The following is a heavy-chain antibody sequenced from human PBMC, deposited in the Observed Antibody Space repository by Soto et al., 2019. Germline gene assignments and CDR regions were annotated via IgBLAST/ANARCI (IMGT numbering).Heavy chain of an antibody. Sequence: SETLSLTCIVSVGSISSSSYYRGWIRQPPGEGLEWIGTIYYSGSTYYNPSLKSRVTISFDTSKNQFSLTLSSVTAADTAVYYCVRRGSSWDYYYSYYMDVWGKGTTVTVSS. CDR2: IYYSGST. J-gene: IGHJ6*03. CDR1: VGSISSSSYY. CDR3: VRRGSSWDYYYSYYMDV. V-gene: IGHV4-39*01. D-gene: IGHD6-13*01.